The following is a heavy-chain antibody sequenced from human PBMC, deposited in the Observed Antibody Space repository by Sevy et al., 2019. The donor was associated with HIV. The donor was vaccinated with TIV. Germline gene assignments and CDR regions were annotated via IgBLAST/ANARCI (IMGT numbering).Heavy chain of an antibody. Sequence: GGSLRLSCAASGFTFSTYWMSWVRQAPGKGLEWVANIKQGGSEKYYVDSVKGRFTISRDNAKSSLSLQMNSLRAEDTAVYYCARTLYYYDSSGYSIFDYWGQGTLVTVSS. CDR2: IKQGGSEK. V-gene: IGHV3-7*01. J-gene: IGHJ4*02. CDR3: ARTLYYYDSSGYSIFDY. D-gene: IGHD3-22*01. CDR1: GFTFSTYW.